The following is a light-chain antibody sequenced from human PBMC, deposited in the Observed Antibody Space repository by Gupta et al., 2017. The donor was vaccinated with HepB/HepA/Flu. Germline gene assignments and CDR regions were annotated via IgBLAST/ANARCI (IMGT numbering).Light chain of an antibody. CDR3: VQATHWPLT. Sequence: DAVMPQSPLSLPVSLRQWAYISCRSRQNLIYSDGNTFLHCFNQRPGQSPRRLIYRVSNRDSGVPDRFSGSGSGTDFTLKISRVEAEDVGVYYGVQATHWPLTFGGGTKVEIK. CDR2: RVS. V-gene: IGKV2-30*01. J-gene: IGKJ4*02. CDR1: QNLIYSDGNTF.